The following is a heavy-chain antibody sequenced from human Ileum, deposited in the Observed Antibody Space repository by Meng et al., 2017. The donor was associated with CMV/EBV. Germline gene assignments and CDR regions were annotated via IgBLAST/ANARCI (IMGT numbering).Heavy chain of an antibody. Sequence: QVQAQESGPELAEPSPTLSLTCTVSGGSISSCEYYWSWIRQPPGKGLEWIGYIYYRGSTYYNPSLKSRVTISVDTSKNQFSLQLSSVTAADTAVYYCAREIPSSSWYYLDYWGQGTLVTVSS. CDR1: GGSISSCEYY. J-gene: IGHJ4*02. CDR2: IYYRGST. V-gene: IGHV4-30-4*08. CDR3: AREIPSSSWYYLDY. D-gene: IGHD6-13*01.